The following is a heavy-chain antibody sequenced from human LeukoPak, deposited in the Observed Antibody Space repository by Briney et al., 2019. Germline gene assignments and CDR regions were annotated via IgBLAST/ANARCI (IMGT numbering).Heavy chain of an antibody. CDR2: INSSSSYI. J-gene: IGHJ5*02. D-gene: IGHD3-10*01. V-gene: IGHV3-21*01. CDR1: VFTFSSYS. CDR3: ARLEYYYGSGSNTDWFDP. Sequence: GGSLRLSCAVSVFTFSSYSMNWVRQAPGKAVEWVSSINSSSSYIYYAHSVKGRFIISRDNANKLFYMQMYSRRREDLALLYWARLEYYYGSGSNTDWFDPWGQGTLVTVSS.